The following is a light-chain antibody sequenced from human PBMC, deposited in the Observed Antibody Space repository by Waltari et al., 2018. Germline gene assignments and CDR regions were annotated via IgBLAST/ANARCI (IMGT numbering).Light chain of an antibody. CDR2: DVT. CDR3: SSYTRRITVL. CDR1: STDIGGYNF. J-gene: IGLJ2*01. Sequence: QSALTQPASVSGSPGQSITMSCAGTSTDIGGYNFVSWYQHHPGQTPKRIIYDVTNRPADVCNRFPGSKTVNPAYPTLCGLRAEHEADYYCSSYTRRITVLFGGGPKVTVL. V-gene: IGLV2-14*03.